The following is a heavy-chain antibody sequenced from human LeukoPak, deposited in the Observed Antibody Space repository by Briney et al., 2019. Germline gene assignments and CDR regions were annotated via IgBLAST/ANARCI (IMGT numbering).Heavy chain of an antibody. Sequence: ASVKVSCKASGYTFTSYGISWVRQAPGQGLEWMGWISAYNGNTNYAQKLQGRVTMTTDTSTSTAYMELRSLRSDDTAVYYCARGYASGDYVNWFDPWGQGTLVTVSS. J-gene: IGHJ5*02. D-gene: IGHD4-17*01. CDR2: ISAYNGNT. V-gene: IGHV1-18*01. CDR1: GYTFTSYG. CDR3: ARGYASGDYVNWFDP.